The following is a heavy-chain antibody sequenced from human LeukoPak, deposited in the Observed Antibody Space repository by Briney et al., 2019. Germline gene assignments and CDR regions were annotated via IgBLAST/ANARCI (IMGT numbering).Heavy chain of an antibody. V-gene: IGHV3-23*01. D-gene: IGHD1-26*01. CDR3: AKDQRWESPHYLDS. CDR1: GFTFSSSA. CDR2: ISASGGST. J-gene: IGHJ4*02. Sequence: GGSLRLSCAASGFTFSSSAMSWVRQVPGKGLEWVSGISASGGSTYYADSVRGRFTISRDNSKNTLYVQMNSLRDEDTAVYYYAKDQRWESPHYLDSWGQGTLVTVSS.